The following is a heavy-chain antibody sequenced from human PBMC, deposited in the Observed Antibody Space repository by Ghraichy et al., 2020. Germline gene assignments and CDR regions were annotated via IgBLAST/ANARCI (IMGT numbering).Heavy chain of an antibody. CDR3: ARRGYIAAAGYYFDY. J-gene: IGHJ4*02. CDR2: IYYSGST. CDR1: GGSISSPSCY. D-gene: IGHD6-13*01. V-gene: IGHV4-39*02. Sequence: SQTLSLTCTVSGGSISSPSCYWDWIRQPPGKGLEWIGSIYYSGSTYYNPSLKSRLTISVDMSQNHFSLKLNSVTAADTAVYYCARRGYIAAAGYYFDYWGQGTLVTVSS.